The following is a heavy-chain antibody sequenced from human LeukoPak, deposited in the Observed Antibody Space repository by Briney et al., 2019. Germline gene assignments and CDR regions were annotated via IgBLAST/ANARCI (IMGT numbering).Heavy chain of an antibody. J-gene: IGHJ4*02. V-gene: IGHV4-34*01. CDR3: TRAFRYCTGGNCYRPFDY. Sequence: SETPSLTCVVSGVALTGYYGIWIRQVPGKGLEWIGEINYSGSAKYNPSLKSRVAISVETSKKQFSLKLTSVTAADTAVYYCTRAFRYCTGGNCYRPFDYWGQGTLVTVSS. CDR1: GVALTGYY. D-gene: IGHD2-15*01. CDR2: INYSGSA.